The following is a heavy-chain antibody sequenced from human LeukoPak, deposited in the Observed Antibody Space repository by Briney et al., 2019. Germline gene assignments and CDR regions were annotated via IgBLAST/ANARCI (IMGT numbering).Heavy chain of an antibody. V-gene: IGHV1-69*01. J-gene: IGHJ4*02. CDR3: ARVKGQWLDY. CDR2: IIPIFGTA. CDR1: GGTFSSYA. D-gene: IGHD6-19*01. Sequence: ASVKVSCKAPGGTFSSYAISWVRQAPGQGLEWMGGIIPIFGTANYAQKFQGRVTITADESTSTAYMELSSLRSEDTAVYYCARVKGQWLDYWGQGTLVTVSS.